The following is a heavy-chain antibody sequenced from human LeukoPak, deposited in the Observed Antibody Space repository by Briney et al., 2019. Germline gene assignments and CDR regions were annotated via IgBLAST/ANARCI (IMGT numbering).Heavy chain of an antibody. CDR2: ISWDGGTT. CDR3: AGTYYYDSSGFYPEFFQH. J-gene: IGHJ1*01. CDR1: GFTFDDYA. Sequence: PGRSLRLSCAASGFTFDDYAMHWVRQPPGKGLEWVSLISWDGGTTYYADSVKGRFTISRDNAKNSLYLQMNSLRAEDTALYYCAGTYYYDSSGFYPEFFQHWGQGTLVIISS. V-gene: IGHV3-43D*03. D-gene: IGHD3-22*01.